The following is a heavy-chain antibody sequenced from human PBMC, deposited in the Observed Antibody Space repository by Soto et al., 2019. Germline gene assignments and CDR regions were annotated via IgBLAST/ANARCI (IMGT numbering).Heavy chain of an antibody. Sequence: GGSLRLSCAASGFTFSSYAMHWVRQAPGKGLEWVAVISYDGSNKYYADSVKGRFTISRDNSKNTLYLQMNSLRAEDTAVYYCASSSGSDYWGQGTLVTVSS. V-gene: IGHV3-30-3*01. CDR2: ISYDGSNK. CDR1: GFTFSSYA. CDR3: ASSSGSDY. D-gene: IGHD6-25*01. J-gene: IGHJ4*02.